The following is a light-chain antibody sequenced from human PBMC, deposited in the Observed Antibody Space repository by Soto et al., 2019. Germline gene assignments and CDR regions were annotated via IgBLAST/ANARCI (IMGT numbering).Light chain of an antibody. CDR2: DAS. J-gene: IGKJ1*01. V-gene: IGKV1-5*01. Sequence: DIQMTQCPSTLSASVVYRVTITCRASQSISSWLAWYQQKPGKAPKVLIFDASSLESGVPSRFSGSGSATEFTLTISSLQPDDFATYYCQQYSTYPWTFGQGTKVDIK. CDR1: QSISSW. CDR3: QQYSTYPWT.